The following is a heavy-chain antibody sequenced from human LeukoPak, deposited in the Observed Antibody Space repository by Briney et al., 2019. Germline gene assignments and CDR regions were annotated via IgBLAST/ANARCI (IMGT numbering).Heavy chain of an antibody. D-gene: IGHD6-19*01. CDR1: GFSFSNYG. Sequence: PGRSLRLSCAASGFSFSNYGMHWVRQAPGRGLEWVAVISYDGSNKYYADSVKGRVTVSRDNSKNTLSLQMNSLRPEDTAVHYCAKDASGWYPNYYGLDVWGQGTTVTVSS. CDR3: AKDASGWYPNYYGLDV. V-gene: IGHV3-30*18. CDR2: ISYDGSNK. J-gene: IGHJ6*02.